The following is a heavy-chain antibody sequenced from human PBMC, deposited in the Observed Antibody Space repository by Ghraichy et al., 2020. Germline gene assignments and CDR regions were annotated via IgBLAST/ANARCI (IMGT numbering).Heavy chain of an antibody. D-gene: IGHD4-23*01. CDR1: GGSVSSGTYY. CDR3: AREDYGGPRVDY. J-gene: IGHJ4*02. CDR2: IYYSGST. Sequence: SETLSLTCTVSGGSVSSGTYYWSWVRQPPGKGLEWIGYIYYSGSTNYNPSLKSRITISVDTSKNQFSLKLSSVIAADTAVYYCAREDYGGPRVDYWGQGTLVTVSS. V-gene: IGHV4-61*01.